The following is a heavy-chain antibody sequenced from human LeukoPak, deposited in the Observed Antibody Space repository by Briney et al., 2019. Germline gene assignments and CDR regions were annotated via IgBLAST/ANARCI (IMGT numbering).Heavy chain of an antibody. Sequence: PSETLSLTCTVSGGSISSSSYYWGWIRQPPGKGLEWIGSIYYSGSTYYNPSLKSRVTISVDTSKNQFSLKLSSVTAADTAVYYCARGLWGFDYWGQGTLVTVSS. J-gene: IGHJ4*02. D-gene: IGHD3-16*01. CDR2: IYYSGST. V-gene: IGHV4-39*07. CDR3: ARGLWGFDY. CDR1: GGSISSSSYY.